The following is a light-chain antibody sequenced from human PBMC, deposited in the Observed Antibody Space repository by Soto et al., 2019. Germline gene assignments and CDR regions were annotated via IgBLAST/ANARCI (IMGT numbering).Light chain of an antibody. CDR2: DAS. CDR3: QQFNSFPLT. Sequence: IQMTQSPSTLSASVGDRVTISCRASRGIGSALAWYQQKPGKAPKVLIYDASSLKSGVPSRFSGSGSGTDFTLTISSLQPEDFATYYCQQFNSFPLTFGGGTKVDNK. J-gene: IGKJ4*01. V-gene: IGKV1-13*02. CDR1: RGIGSA.